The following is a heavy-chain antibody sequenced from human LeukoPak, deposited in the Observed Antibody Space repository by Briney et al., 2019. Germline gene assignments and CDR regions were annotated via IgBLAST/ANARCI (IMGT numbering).Heavy chain of an antibody. J-gene: IGHJ1*01. D-gene: IGHD1-26*01. Sequence: GESLRLSCTVSSFTFSTFAMSWVRQAPGKGLEWVAGISGSGDTTYYAESVKGRFTISRDNSRTTLYLQMNRLRAEDTAIYYCVKKVVVGATSPYSDFQDWGQGTLVTVSS. CDR3: VKKVVVGATSPYSDFQD. CDR2: ISGSGDTT. CDR1: SFTFSTFA. V-gene: IGHV3-23*01.